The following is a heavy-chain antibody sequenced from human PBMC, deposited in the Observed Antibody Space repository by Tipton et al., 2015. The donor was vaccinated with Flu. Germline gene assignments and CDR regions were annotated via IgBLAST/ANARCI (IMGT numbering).Heavy chain of an antibody. D-gene: IGHD3-10*01. CDR1: GFTFSSYE. V-gene: IGHV3-48*03. Sequence: GSLRLSCAASGFTFSSYEMNWVRQAPGKGLEWVSYISSSGSTIYYADSVKGRFTISRDNAKNSLYLQMNSLRAEDTAVYYCASNWGIDPVRGIWGAFDIWGQGTMVTVSS. CDR3: ASNWGIDPVRGIWGAFDI. J-gene: IGHJ3*02. CDR2: ISSSGSTI.